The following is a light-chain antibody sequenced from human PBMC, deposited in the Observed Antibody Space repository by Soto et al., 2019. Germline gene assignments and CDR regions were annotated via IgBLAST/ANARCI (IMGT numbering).Light chain of an antibody. Sequence: DIQMTQSPSSLSASLGDKVTLTCRASDDIAPSFAWYQQEPGKAPRVLLHHTSILQSGVPSRFSGSGNGTDFNVTITSLQPEDVATYFCQKYVRAPLTFGGGTKVDIK. CDR2: HTS. CDR1: DDIAPS. J-gene: IGKJ4*01. CDR3: QKYVRAPLT. V-gene: IGKV1-27*01.